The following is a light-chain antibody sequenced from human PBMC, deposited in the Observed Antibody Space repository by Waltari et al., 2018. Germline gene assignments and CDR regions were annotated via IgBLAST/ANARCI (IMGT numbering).Light chain of an antibody. CDR2: GAS. J-gene: IGKJ4*01. CDR3: QQYGSSPLT. V-gene: IGKV3-20*01. CDR1: QSVSSSH. Sequence: EIVLTQSPGTLSLSPGERATLSYRATQSVSSSHLAWYQQKPGQAPRLLISGASSRATGIPDRFSASGSGTDFTLTISRLEPEDFAVYYCQQYGSSPLTFGGGTKVEIK.